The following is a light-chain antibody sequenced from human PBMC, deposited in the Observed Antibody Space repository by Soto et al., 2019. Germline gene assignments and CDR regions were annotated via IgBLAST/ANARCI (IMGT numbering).Light chain of an antibody. CDR2: EVT. CDR1: SGDIGGYNY. Sequence: QSVLTQPASVSGSPGQSITISCTGTSGDIGGYNYVSWYQQHPGKAPKLLISEVTNRPSGVSNRFSGSKSGNTASLTISGLQAEDEADYYCSSYTTNITPVVFGGGTMVTVL. V-gene: IGLV2-14*01. J-gene: IGLJ2*01. CDR3: SSYTTNITPVV.